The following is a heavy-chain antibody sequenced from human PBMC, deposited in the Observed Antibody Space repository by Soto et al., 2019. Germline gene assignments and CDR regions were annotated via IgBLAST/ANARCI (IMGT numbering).Heavy chain of an antibody. CDR2: IYHSGST. D-gene: IGHD2-2*01. V-gene: IGHV4-30-2*01. CDR3: ARLHCNSPNCVPLDP. Sequence: SETLSLTCAVSGGSISRGGYSWSWIRQPPGKGLEWIGYIYHSGSTYYNPSLKSRVTISVDRSKNQLSLELRSVTAADTAVYYCARLHCNSPNCVPLDPWGQGTLVTVSS. CDR1: GGSISRGGYS. J-gene: IGHJ5*02.